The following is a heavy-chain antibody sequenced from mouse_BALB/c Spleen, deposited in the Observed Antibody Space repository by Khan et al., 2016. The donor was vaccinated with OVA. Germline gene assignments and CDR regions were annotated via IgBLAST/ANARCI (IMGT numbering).Heavy chain of an antibody. V-gene: IGHV1-77*01. J-gene: IGHJ3*01. CDR1: GYTFTDYY. CDR3: ASSETGAFLY. D-gene: IGHD4-1*01. Sequence: QVQLKQSGAELARPGASVKLSCKASGYTFTDYYINWVRQRTGPGLEWIGDIYPGIGNTYYNEKFTGKATLSADKSSSTAYMQLSSLTSEDPAVYFCASSETGAFLYWGQGTLVTISA. CDR2: IYPGIGNT.